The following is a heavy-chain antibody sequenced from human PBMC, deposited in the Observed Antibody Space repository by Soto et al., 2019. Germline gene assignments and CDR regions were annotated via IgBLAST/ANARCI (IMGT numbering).Heavy chain of an antibody. CDR1: GGTFISYA. CDR3: ARDSPYCTNGVCCMDV. D-gene: IGHD2-8*01. V-gene: IGHV1-69*06. Sequence: QVQLVQSGAEVKKPGSSVKVSCKASGGTFISYAITWVRQAPGQGLEWMGGIIAFFGTTNYAQKFQGRLTITADKSTSTAYLELSSLRSEDTAVYCCARDSPYCTNGVCCMDVWGQGTTVTVSS. J-gene: IGHJ6*02. CDR2: IIAFFGTT.